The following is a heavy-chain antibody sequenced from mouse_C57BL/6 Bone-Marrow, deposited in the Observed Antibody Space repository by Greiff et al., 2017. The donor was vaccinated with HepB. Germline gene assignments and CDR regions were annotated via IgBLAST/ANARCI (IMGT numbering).Heavy chain of an antibody. J-gene: IGHJ3*01. V-gene: IGHV1-64*01. CDR1: GYTFTCYW. Sequence: QVQLQQPGAELVKPGASVKLSCKASGYTFTCYWMHWVKQRPGQGLEWIGMIHPNSGSTNYNEKFKSKATLTVDKSSSTAYMQLSSLTSEDSAVYDCAYGSSYSWFAYWGQGTLVTVSA. CDR2: IHPNSGST. CDR3: AYGSSYSWFAY. D-gene: IGHD1-1*01.